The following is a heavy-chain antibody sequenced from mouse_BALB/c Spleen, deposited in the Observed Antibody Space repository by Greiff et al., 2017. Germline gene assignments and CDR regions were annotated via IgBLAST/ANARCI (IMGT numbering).Heavy chain of an antibody. Sequence: EVQGVESGGGLVKPGGSLKLSCAASGFTFSSYAMSWVRQTPEKRLEWVASISSGGSTYYPDSVKGRFTISRDNARNILYLQMSSLRSEDTAMYYCARSPLVPYAMDYWGQGTSVTVSS. CDR1: GFTFSSYA. CDR2: ISSGGST. J-gene: IGHJ4*01. V-gene: IGHV5-6-5*01. CDR3: ARSPLVPYAMDY.